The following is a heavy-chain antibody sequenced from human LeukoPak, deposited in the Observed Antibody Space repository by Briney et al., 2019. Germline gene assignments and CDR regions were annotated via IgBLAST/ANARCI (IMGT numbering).Heavy chain of an antibody. Sequence: GGSLRLSCAASGFTFSTYAMNWVRQAPGKGLEWVSLISGSGVNTYYADSVKGRFTISRDNSKNTVSLQMNSLRGEDTAVYYCAKDVRVGGGGMDVWGQGTPVTVS. CDR3: AKDVRVGGGGMDV. V-gene: IGHV3-23*01. CDR1: GFTFSTYA. D-gene: IGHD1-26*01. J-gene: IGHJ6*02. CDR2: ISGSGVNT.